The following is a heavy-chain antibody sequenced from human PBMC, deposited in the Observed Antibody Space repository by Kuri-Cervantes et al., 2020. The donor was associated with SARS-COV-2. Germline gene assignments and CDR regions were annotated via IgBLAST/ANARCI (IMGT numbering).Heavy chain of an antibody. CDR3: ASLSSSWFGDYWYFDL. CDR1: GGSISSSSYY. J-gene: IGHJ2*01. CDR2: IYYSGST. D-gene: IGHD6-13*01. V-gene: IGHV4-39*01. Sequence: SEILSLTCTVSGGSISSSSYYWGWIRQPPGKGLEWIGSIYYSGSTYYNPSLKSRVTISVDTSKNQFSLKLSSVTAADTAVYYCASLSSSWFGDYWYFDLWGRGTLVTVSS.